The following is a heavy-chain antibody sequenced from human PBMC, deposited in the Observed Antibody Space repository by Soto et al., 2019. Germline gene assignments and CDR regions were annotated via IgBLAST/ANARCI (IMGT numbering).Heavy chain of an antibody. V-gene: IGHV1-3*01. CDR2: INVGNGNT. CDR3: ARSIVVVTAADY. D-gene: IGHD2-21*02. CDR1: GYTFTSYA. Sequence: ASVKVSCKASGYTFTSYAMHWVRQAPGQRLEWMGWINVGNGNTKYSQKFRGRVTITRDTSASTAYMELSSLRSEDTAVYYCARSIVVVTAADYWGQGTLVTVSS. J-gene: IGHJ4*02.